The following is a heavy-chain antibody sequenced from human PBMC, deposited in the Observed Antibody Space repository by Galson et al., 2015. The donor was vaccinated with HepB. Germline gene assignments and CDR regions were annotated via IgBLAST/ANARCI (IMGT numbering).Heavy chain of an antibody. Sequence: SVKVSCKASGYTFTSYGISWVRQAPGQGLEWMGWISAYNSHTNYPRNLQGRVTMTTDTSTSTAYMELRSLRFDDTAVYYCARSSPFDYWGQGTLVTVSS. CDR3: ARSSPFDY. D-gene: IGHD6-13*01. CDR2: ISAYNSHT. CDR1: GYTFTSYG. J-gene: IGHJ4*02. V-gene: IGHV1-18*04.